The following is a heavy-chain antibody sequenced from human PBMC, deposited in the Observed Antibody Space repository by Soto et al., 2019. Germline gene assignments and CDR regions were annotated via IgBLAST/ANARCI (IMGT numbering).Heavy chain of an antibody. Sequence: ASVKVSCKTSGYIFTSYPMHWVRQAPGRGLEWVAWINTGNGTTRYSPKLEGRVSLRTDTSASTVYMDLTRLRFEDTAVYYCASNAFDYWG. CDR2: INTGNGTT. CDR3: ASNAFDY. J-gene: IGHJ4*01. V-gene: IGHV1-3*04. CDR1: GYIFTSYP. D-gene: IGHD2-8*01.